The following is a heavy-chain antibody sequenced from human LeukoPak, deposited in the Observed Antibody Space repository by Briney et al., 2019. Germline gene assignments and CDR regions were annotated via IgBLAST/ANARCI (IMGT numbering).Heavy chain of an antibody. CDR2: IYYSGST. V-gene: IGHV4-59*01. CDR1: GGSISSNS. J-gene: IGHJ4*02. Sequence: SETLSLTCTVSGGSISSNSWSWSRQPPGKGLEWIGYIYYSGSTNCNPSLKSRVTISVDTSKNQFSLKLSSVTAADTAVYYCARGEYSSSWDHYYFDYWGQGTLVTVSS. D-gene: IGHD6-13*01. CDR3: ARGEYSSSWDHYYFDY.